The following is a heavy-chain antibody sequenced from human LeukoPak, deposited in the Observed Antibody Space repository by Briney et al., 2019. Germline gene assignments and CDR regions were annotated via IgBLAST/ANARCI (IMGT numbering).Heavy chain of an antibody. CDR1: GYTFTMYA. CDR2: INMYTANP. D-gene: IGHD3-16*01. V-gene: IGHV7-4-1*02. CDR3: ARHDNDDDFDY. Sequence: ASVTVSFKASGYTFTMYAINWLRQAPGQGLEWMGWINMYTANPAYAQGFTERFVFSLDTSVTTAYLQISNLKTEDTAVYYCARHDNDDDFDYWGQGTLVTVSS. J-gene: IGHJ4*02.